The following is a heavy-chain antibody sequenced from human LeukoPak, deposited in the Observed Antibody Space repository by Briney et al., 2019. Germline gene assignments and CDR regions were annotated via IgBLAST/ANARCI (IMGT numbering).Heavy chain of an antibody. CDR1: RFTFSSYG. J-gene: IGHJ3*02. CDR2: IRYDGSNR. V-gene: IGHV3-30*02. Sequence: GGSLRLSCAASRFTFSSYGMHWVRQAPGKGLEWVTFIRYDGSNRYYADSVKGRFTISRDNSKNTLYLQMNSLRAEDTAVYYCARPATATTAVAFDIWGQGTMVTVSS. D-gene: IGHD1-26*01. CDR3: ARPATATTAVAFDI.